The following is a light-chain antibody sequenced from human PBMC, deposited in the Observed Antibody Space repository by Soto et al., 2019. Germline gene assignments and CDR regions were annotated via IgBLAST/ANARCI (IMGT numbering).Light chain of an antibody. V-gene: IGLV2-14*01. CDR3: KSRTTRNTLV. J-gene: IGLJ3*02. CDR2: EVT. Sequence: QSVLTQPASVSGSPGQSITISCTGTSSDVGGYNYVSWYQQHPGKAPKLIIYEVTHRPSGVSSRFYGSRSGNTASLTISGLQAEEEADYYCKSRTTRNTLVFGGRTKLTVL. CDR1: SSDVGGYNY.